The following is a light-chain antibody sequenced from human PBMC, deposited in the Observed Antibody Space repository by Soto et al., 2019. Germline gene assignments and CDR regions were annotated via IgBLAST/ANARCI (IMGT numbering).Light chain of an antibody. J-gene: IGKJ5*01. CDR2: GAS. CDR3: QQRSNWPIT. CDR1: ENLNTN. V-gene: IGKV3-15*01. Sequence: EIVMTQSPGTLSVSPGERATLSCRASENLNTNLAWYQQRPGQAPRLLIYGASTRATGVPARFTGSGSGTDFTLTISSLQFEDFAVYYCQQRSNWPITFGQGTRLEI.